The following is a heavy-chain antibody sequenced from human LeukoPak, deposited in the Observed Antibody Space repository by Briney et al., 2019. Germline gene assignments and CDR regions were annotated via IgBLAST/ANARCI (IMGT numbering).Heavy chain of an antibody. Sequence: ASVKVSCKTSASTFTGYYMHWVRQAPGQGLEWMGWINPNSGGTNYAQKFQGRVTMTRDTSISTAYMELNRLRSDDTAVYYCARDRDYGSGIFDYWGQGTLVTVSS. CDR2: INPNSGGT. V-gene: IGHV1-2*02. CDR3: ARDRDYGSGIFDY. CDR1: ASTFTGYY. D-gene: IGHD3-10*01. J-gene: IGHJ4*02.